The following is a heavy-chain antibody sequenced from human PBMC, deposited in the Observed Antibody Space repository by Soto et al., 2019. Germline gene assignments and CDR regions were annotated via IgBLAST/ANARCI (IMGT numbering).Heavy chain of an antibody. D-gene: IGHD3-10*01. V-gene: IGHV3-11*01. Sequence: QVQLVESGGGLVKPGGSLRLYCAASGFTFSDYYMSWIRQAPGKGLEWVSYISSSGSTIYYADSVKGRFTISRDNAKNSLYLQMNSLRAEDTAVYYCARTMVRGVMTLQHYYYMDVWVKGTTVTVSS. CDR2: ISSSGSTI. J-gene: IGHJ6*03. CDR1: GFTFSDYY. CDR3: ARTMVRGVMTLQHYYYMDV.